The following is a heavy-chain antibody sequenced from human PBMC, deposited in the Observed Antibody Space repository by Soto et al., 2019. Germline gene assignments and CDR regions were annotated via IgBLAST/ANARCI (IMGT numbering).Heavy chain of an antibody. CDR1: VGSISSSSYA. CDR2: IYYSGST. D-gene: IGHD3-10*01. V-gene: IGHV4-39*01. CDR3: ARHHSSHYGDAFDI. J-gene: IGHJ3*02. Sequence: KSAETLSLTCTFSVGSISSSSYAWGWIRQPPGKGLEWIGSIYYSGSTYYNPSLKSRVTISVDTSKNQFSPKLSSVTAADTAVYYCARHHSSHYGDAFDIWGQGTMVTGSS.